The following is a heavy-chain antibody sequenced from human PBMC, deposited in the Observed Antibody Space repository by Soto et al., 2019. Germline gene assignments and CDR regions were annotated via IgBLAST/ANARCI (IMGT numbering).Heavy chain of an antibody. V-gene: IGHV6-1*01. CDR2: TYYRSKGYN. J-gene: IGHJ6*02. CDR3: ARAGSSGWLYYYYYGMDV. Sequence: SQTLSLTCAISGDSVSSNSAAWNWIRQSPSRGLEWLGRTYYRSKGYNDYAVSVKSRITINPDTSKNPFSLQLNSVTPEDTAVYYCARAGSSGWLYYYYYGMDVWGQGTTVTVSS. D-gene: IGHD6-19*01. CDR1: GDSVSSNSAA.